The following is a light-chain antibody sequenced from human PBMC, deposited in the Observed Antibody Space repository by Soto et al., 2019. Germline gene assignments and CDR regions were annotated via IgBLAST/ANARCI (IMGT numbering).Light chain of an antibody. CDR3: SSYTSAYTRV. CDR1: SSDIGDYNS. V-gene: IGLV2-14*01. Sequence: QSVLTQPASVSGSPGQSITISCTGTSSDIGDYNSVSWYQQHPGEAPKLMIFEVSYRPSGVSNRFSGSKSGNTASLTISGLQPEDEADYYCSSYTSAYTRVFGTGTKLTVL. CDR2: EVS. J-gene: IGLJ1*01.